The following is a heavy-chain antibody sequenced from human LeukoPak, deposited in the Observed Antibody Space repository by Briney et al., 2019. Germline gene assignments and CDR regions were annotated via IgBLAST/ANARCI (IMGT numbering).Heavy chain of an antibody. Sequence: GGSLRLSCAASGLTFSSYAMHWVRQAPGKGLEYVSGISSDGGSTYYANSVKGRFTISRDNSKNTLYLQMGSLRAEDMAVYYCARDFRSGSDWGQGTLVTVSS. CDR2: ISSDGGST. CDR3: ARDFRSGSD. J-gene: IGHJ4*02. D-gene: IGHD3-3*01. CDR1: GLTFSSYA. V-gene: IGHV3-64*01.